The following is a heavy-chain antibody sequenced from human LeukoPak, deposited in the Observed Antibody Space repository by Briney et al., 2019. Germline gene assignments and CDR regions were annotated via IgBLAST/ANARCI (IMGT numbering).Heavy chain of an antibody. D-gene: IGHD3-22*01. CDR3: AKDLDSTGYYSYGY. J-gene: IGHJ4*02. CDR2: ISTSGRT. CDR1: GFTFSSDA. V-gene: IGHV3-23*01. Sequence: GGSLRLSCAASGFTFSSDAMNWVRQAPGKGLEWVSLISTSGRTHYADSVKGRFTISRDNSRNTLYLQMNSLRAEDTAVYHCAKDLDSTGYYSYGYWGQGTLVTVSS.